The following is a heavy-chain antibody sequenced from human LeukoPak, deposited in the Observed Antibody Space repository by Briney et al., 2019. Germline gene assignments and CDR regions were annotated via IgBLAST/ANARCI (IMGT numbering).Heavy chain of an antibody. CDR3: GREEPGGEGAFEI. D-gene: IGHD2-21*01. CDR1: GFTFNKYE. Sequence: PGGSLRLSCAASGFTFNKYEMHWVRQSTGKGLEWVSSISPAGDTYYPDSVKGRFIISRENARNSLSLQMNSLTAGDTAVYYCGREEPGGEGAFEIWGQGTRVTVSS. J-gene: IGHJ3*02. V-gene: IGHV3-13*01. CDR2: ISPAGDT.